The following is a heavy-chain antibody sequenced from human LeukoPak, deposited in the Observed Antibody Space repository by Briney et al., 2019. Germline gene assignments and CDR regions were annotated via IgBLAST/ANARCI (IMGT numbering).Heavy chain of an antibody. V-gene: IGHV3-48*01. CDR3: ARRVVVVPAAMRGGFDY. CDR2: ISSSSSTI. D-gene: IGHD2-2*01. CDR1: GFTFSSYS. J-gene: IGHJ4*02. Sequence: GGSLRLSCAASGFTFSSYSMNWVRQAPGKGLEWVSYISSSSSTIYYADSVKGRFTISRDNAKNSLYLQMNSLRAEDTAVYYCARRVVVVPAAMRGGFDYWGQGTLVTVSS.